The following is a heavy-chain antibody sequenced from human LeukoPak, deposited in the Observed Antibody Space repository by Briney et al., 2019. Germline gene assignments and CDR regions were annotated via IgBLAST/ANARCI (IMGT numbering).Heavy chain of an antibody. D-gene: IGHD3-10*01. V-gene: IGHV4-59*01. CDR3: ARGSGAMVRGVIIDY. Sequence: SETLSLTCTGSGGSISSYYWRWIRQPQGKGRVGSVNIYYSGSTNYNPSLRSRVTISVDTSKTQFSLKLSSVTAADTAVYYCARGSGAMVRGVIIDYWGQGTLVTVSS. CDR2: IYYSGST. J-gene: IGHJ4*02. CDR1: GGSISSYY.